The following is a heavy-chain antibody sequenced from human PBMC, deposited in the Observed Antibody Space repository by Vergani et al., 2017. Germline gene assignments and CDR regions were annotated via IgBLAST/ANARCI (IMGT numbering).Heavy chain of an antibody. Sequence: QVQLVQSGAEVKKPGASVKVSCKASGYTFTSYAISWVRQAPGQGLEWMGGIIPIFGTANYAQKFQGRVTITADESTSTAYMELSSLRSEDTAVYYCAGGPHYDFWSGPAEVWGQGTLVTVSS. CDR1: GYTFTSYA. V-gene: IGHV1-69*13. CDR3: AGGPHYDFWSGPAEV. CDR2: IIPIFGTA. J-gene: IGHJ4*02. D-gene: IGHD3-3*01.